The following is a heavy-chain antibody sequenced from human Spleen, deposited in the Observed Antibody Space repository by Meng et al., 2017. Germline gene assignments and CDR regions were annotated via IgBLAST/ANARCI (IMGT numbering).Heavy chain of an antibody. Sequence: QVQLQQWGAGLLKPSETLSLTCPLNGGSFSVHYWSWVRQPPGKGLEWIGEINHSGSTNYNPSLKSRVTISVDTSKNQFSLNLSSVTAADTAVYYCARERRDYWGQGTLVTASS. J-gene: IGHJ4*02. CDR1: GGSFSVHY. CDR3: ARERRDY. CDR2: INHSGST. V-gene: IGHV4-34*01.